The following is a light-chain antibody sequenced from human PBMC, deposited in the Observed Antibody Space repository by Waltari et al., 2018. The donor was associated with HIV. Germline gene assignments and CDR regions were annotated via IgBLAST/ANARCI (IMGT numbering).Light chain of an antibody. J-gene: IGLJ2*01. CDR1: SLRIFY. CDR3: NSRDTTGNPV. CDR2: GKN. V-gene: IGLV3-19*01. Sequence: SSELTQDPDVSVALGQTVRITCQGDSLRIFYAGWYQQKPGQAPVLVLSGKNSRPSGIPDRFSGSSSGNTASLTITGAQAEDEGDYYCNSRDTTGNPVFGGGTKLTVL.